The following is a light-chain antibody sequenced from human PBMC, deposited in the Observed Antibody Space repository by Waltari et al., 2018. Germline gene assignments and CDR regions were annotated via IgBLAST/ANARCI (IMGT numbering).Light chain of an antibody. CDR1: QSVSSNY. CDR2: GSS. CDR3: QQYGRSWNT. V-gene: IGKV3-20*01. Sequence: EIVLTQSPGTLSLSPGERATLSCRASQSVSSNYLAWYQQRPGQAPTLLIHGSSSRATGIPDRFSGSESETDFTLTISRLGPEDFAVYYCQQYGRSWNTFGQGTKLEIK. J-gene: IGKJ2*01.